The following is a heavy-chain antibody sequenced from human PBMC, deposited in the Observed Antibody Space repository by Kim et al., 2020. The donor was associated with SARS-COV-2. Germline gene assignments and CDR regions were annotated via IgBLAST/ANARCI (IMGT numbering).Heavy chain of an antibody. J-gene: IGHJ5*02. CDR3: ARDCSVSYYYDSSGYPPGGWFDP. CDR2: ISYDGSNK. D-gene: IGHD3-22*01. Sequence: GGSLRLSCAASGFTFSSYAMHWVRQAPGKGLEWVAVISYDGSNKYYADSVKGRFTISRDNSKNTLYLQMNSLRAEDTAVYYCARDCSVSYYYDSSGYPPGGWFDPWGQGTLVTVSS. V-gene: IGHV3-30-3*01. CDR1: GFTFSSYA.